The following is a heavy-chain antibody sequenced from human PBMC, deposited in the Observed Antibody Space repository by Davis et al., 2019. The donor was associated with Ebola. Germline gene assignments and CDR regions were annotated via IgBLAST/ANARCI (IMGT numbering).Heavy chain of an antibody. Sequence: GESLKISCAASGFTFSSYWMSWVRQAPGKGLEWVANIKQDGSEKYYVDSVKGRFTISRDNAKNSLYLQMNSLRAEDTAVYYCARERGTYYYGSGSYYNGKRLDYWGQGTLVTVSS. CDR2: IKQDGSEK. V-gene: IGHV3-7*01. J-gene: IGHJ4*02. CDR3: ARERGTYYYGSGSYYNGKRLDY. CDR1: GFTFSSYW. D-gene: IGHD3-10*01.